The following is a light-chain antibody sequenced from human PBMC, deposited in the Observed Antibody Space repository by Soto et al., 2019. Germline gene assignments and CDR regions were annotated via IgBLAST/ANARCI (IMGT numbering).Light chain of an antibody. V-gene: IGKV1-27*01. CDR2: AAS. CDR1: QGISNY. Sequence: DIQMTQSPSSLSASVGDRVTIACRASQGISNYLACYQQKPGKVPKLLLYAASTLRSGVPSRFSGSGSGTDFSLTISSLQPEDVASYYCQKYNSAPRRTFGQGTKVEIK. J-gene: IGKJ1*01. CDR3: QKYNSAPRRT.